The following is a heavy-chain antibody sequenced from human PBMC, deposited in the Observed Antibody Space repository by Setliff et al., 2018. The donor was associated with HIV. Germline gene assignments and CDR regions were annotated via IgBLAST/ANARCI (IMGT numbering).Heavy chain of an antibody. V-gene: IGHV4-4*02. CDR3: ARQAWHYDRDGYFIDY. D-gene: IGHD3-22*01. CDR2: IFHTGST. Sequence: SETLSLTCAVSGGSISGSKWWHWVRQPPGKGLEWIGEIFHTGSTNYNPSLKSRVTISVDKSNNQFSLKLNSVTAADTAVYYCARQAWHYDRDGYFIDYWGQGKLVTVSS. J-gene: IGHJ4*02. CDR1: GGSISGSKW.